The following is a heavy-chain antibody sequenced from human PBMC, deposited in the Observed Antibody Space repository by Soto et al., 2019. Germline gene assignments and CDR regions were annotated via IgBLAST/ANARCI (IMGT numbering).Heavy chain of an antibody. D-gene: IGHD3-3*01. CDR3: ARHGREVSTLKYTIFGVVIAYFDY. CDR2: IYYSGST. J-gene: IGHJ4*02. Sequence: PSETLSLTCTVSGGSISSSSYYWGWIRQPPGKGREWIGIIYYSGSTYYNPSLKSRVTISVDTSKNQFSLKLSSVTAADTAVYYCARHGREVSTLKYTIFGVVIAYFDYWGQGTLVTVSS. V-gene: IGHV4-39*01. CDR1: GGSISSSSYY.